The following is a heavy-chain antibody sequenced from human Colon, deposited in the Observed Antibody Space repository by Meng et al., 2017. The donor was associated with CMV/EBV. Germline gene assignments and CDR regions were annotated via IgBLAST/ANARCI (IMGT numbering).Heavy chain of an antibody. V-gene: IGHV4-34*01. J-gene: IGHJ6*02. Sequence: SETLSLTCAVYGGSFSGYYWSWIRQPPGKGLEWIGEINHSGSTNYNPSLKSRVTISVDTSKNQFSLKLSSVTAADTAVYYCARDPPLARGGGMDVWGQGTTVTVSS. D-gene: IGHD3-10*01. CDR2: INHSGST. CDR3: ARDPPLARGGGMDV. CDR1: GGSFSGYY.